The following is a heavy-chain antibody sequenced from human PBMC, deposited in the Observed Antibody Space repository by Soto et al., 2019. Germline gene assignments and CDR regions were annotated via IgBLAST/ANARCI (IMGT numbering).Heavy chain of an antibody. CDR3: ARGGERYCSRINCTNLDF. Sequence: SETLSLTCAVYGGSFRGYYWSWIRQPPGKGLEWIGEINHSGGSNYKPSLKSRATISVDTSKNQFSLKMSSVTAADTAVYYCARGGERYCSRINCTNLDFWGQGMLVTVSS. V-gene: IGHV4-34*01. CDR1: GGSFRGYY. D-gene: IGHD2-2*01. CDR2: INHSGGS. J-gene: IGHJ4*02.